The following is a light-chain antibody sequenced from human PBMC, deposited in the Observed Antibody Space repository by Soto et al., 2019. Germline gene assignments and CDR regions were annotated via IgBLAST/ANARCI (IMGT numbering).Light chain of an antibody. J-gene: IGKJ1*01. V-gene: IGKV3-15*01. CDR1: QSVSSN. CDR3: QQYNNWPLQT. CDR2: GAS. Sequence: EIVMTQSPATLSVSPGERATLSCRASQSVSSNLAWYQQKPGQAPRLLIYGASTRATGIPARFSGSGSGTGFTLTISSLQSEDFAVYYCQQYNNWPLQTFGQWTTVDI.